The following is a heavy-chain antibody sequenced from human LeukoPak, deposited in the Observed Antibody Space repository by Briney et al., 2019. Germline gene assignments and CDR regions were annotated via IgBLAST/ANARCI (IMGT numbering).Heavy chain of an antibody. D-gene: IGHD3-22*01. J-gene: IGHJ5*02. CDR1: GGSFSSYY. CDR3: ARGLGDYYDSSGYFYNWFDP. Sequence: KPSETLSLTCTVSGGSFSSYYWSWIPRPPGKGLEWIGYIYYSGSTNYNPSCKSRVTMSVDTSKNQFSLKLSSVTAADTAVYYCARGLGDYYDSSGYFYNWFDPWGQGTLVTVSS. V-gene: IGHV4-59*12. CDR2: IYYSGST.